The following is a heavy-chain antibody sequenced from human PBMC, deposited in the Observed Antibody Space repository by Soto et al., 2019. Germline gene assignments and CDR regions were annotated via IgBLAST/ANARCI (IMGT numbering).Heavy chain of an antibody. V-gene: IGHV3-21*01. CDR3: ARDGNGGQHLGGLFSYYYYGMDV. CDR1: GFTFSSYS. D-gene: IGHD6-13*01. Sequence: GGSLRLSCAASGFTFSSYSMNWVRQAPGKGLEWVSSISSSSSYIYYADSVKGRFTISRDNAKNSLYLQMNSLRAEDTAVYYCARDGNGGQHLGGLFSYYYYGMDVWGQGTPVTVSS. CDR2: ISSSSSYI. J-gene: IGHJ6*02.